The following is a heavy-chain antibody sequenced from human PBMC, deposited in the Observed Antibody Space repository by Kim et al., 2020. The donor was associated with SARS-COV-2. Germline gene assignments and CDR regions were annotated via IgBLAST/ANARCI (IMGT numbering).Heavy chain of an antibody. Sequence: GGSLRLSCAASGFTFDYYTMHWVRQAPGKGLEWVSLISWDGGSTYYADSVKGRFTISRDNSKNSLYLQMNSLRTEDTALYYCAKGYPLSPLWFGELFPGFDIWGQGTMVTVSS. CDR3: AKGYPLSPLWFGELFPGFDI. J-gene: IGHJ3*02. D-gene: IGHD3-10*01. CDR1: GFTFDYYT. CDR2: ISWDGGST. V-gene: IGHV3-43*01.